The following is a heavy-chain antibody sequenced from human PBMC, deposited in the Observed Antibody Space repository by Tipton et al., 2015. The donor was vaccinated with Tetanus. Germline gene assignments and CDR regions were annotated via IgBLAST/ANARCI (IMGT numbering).Heavy chain of an antibody. CDR3: AVLPKHWQAPGGGP. D-gene: IGHD1-1*01. CDR2: INQRGT. CDR1: GGSPSSFY. J-gene: IGHJ5*02. Sequence: TLSLTCEVSGGSPSSFYWSWIRQPPGGGLEWIGEINQRGTTYNPSLNRRATISVDSSATQISLIITSLTAADAAVYYCAVLPKHWQAPGGGPWGQGILVSVSS. V-gene: IGHV4-34*01.